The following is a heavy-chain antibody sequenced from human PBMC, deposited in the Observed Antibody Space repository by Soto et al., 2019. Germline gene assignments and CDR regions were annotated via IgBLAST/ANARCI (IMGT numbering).Heavy chain of an antibody. CDR3: ARERRDPYYDYVWGSYEYYGMDV. V-gene: IGHV3-33*01. J-gene: IGHJ6*02. Sequence: GGSLRLSCAASGFTFSSYGMHWVRQAPGKGLEWVAVIWYDGSNKYYADSVKGRFTISRDNSKNTLYLQMNSLRAEDTAVYYCARERRDPYYDYVWGSYEYYGMDVWGQGTTVTVSS. CDR1: GFTFSSYG. CDR2: IWYDGSNK. D-gene: IGHD3-16*01.